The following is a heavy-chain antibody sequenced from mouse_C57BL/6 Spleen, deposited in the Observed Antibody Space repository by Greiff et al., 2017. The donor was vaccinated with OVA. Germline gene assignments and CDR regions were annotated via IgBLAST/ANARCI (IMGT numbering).Heavy chain of an antibody. J-gene: IGHJ2*01. V-gene: IGHV5-9-1*02. D-gene: IGHD3-2*02. CDR1: GFTFSSYA. CDR2: ISSGGDYI. CDR3: TRDSGPYYFDY. Sequence: EVHLVESGEGLVKPGGSLKLSCAASGFTFSSYAMSWVRQTPEKRLEWVAYISSGGDYIYYADTVKGRFTISRDNARNTLYLQMSSLKSEDTAMYSCTRDSGPYYFDYWGQGTTLTVSS.